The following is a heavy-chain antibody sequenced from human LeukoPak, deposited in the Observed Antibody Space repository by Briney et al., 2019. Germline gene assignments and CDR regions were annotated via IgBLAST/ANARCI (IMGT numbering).Heavy chain of an antibody. CDR2: IYYSGST. Sequence: SETLSLTCTVSGGSITSGDYYWSWIRQPPGKGLKWIGYIYYSGSTYYNPSLKSRVTISLDTSKNQFSLKLSSVTAADTAVYYCARVGYYDSSGLVWGQGTLVTVSS. J-gene: IGHJ4*02. CDR1: GGSITSGDYY. V-gene: IGHV4-30-4*01. CDR3: ARVGYYDSSGLV. D-gene: IGHD3-22*01.